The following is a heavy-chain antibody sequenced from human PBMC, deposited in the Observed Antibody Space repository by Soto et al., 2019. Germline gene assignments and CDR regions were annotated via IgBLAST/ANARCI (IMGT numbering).Heavy chain of an antibody. Sequence: GESLKISCKGSGYSFTSYWIGWVRQMPGKGLEWMGIIYPGDSDTRYSPSFQGQVTISADKSISTAYLQWSSLKASDTALYYCARHHSPGDYASYFDYGGQGTLVTVSS. CDR2: IYPGDSDT. J-gene: IGHJ4*02. CDR1: GYSFTSYW. CDR3: ARHHSPGDYASYFDY. V-gene: IGHV5-51*01. D-gene: IGHD4-17*01.